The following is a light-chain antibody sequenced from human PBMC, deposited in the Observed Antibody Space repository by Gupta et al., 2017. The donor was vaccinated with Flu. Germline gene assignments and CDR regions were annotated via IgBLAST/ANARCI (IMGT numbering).Light chain of an antibody. CDR1: QSLLHNNGNNY. Sequence: SQSLLHNNGNNYLHWYLHRPGQSPQLLIYLASNRASGVPGRFSGSGAGTDFTLKISRGEAEGGEDYYCMQAHQPHRTCGQGTKMDFK. CDR3: MQAHQPHRT. J-gene: IGKJ2*01. V-gene: IGKV2-28*01. CDR2: LAS.